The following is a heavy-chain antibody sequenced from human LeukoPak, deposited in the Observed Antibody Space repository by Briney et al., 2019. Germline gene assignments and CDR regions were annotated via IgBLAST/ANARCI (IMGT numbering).Heavy chain of an antibody. V-gene: IGHV4-31*03. CDR1: GGSISSGGFY. Sequence: SQTLSLTCTVSGGSISSGGFYWSWVRQHPGKGLEWIGYIFYSGSTDYNPPLKSRVTISIDTSKNQFSLKLSSVTAADTAFYYCARSLYRSSWSLWGQGTLVTVSS. J-gene: IGHJ4*02. CDR3: ARSLYRSSWSL. CDR2: IFYSGST. D-gene: IGHD6-13*01.